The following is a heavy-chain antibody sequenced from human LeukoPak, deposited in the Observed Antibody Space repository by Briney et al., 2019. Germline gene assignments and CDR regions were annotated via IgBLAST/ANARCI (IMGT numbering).Heavy chain of an antibody. V-gene: IGHV1-69*05. J-gene: IGHJ6*03. CDR3: ARVTYSSGFYYYYYMDV. CDR2: IIPIFGTA. Sequence: GSSVKVSCKASGGTFSSYAISWVRQAPGQGLEWMGGIIPIFGTANYAQKFQGRVTITTDESTSTAYMELSSLRSEDTAVYYCARVTYSSGFYYYYYMDVWGKGTTVTVSS. CDR1: GGTFSSYA. D-gene: IGHD6-19*01.